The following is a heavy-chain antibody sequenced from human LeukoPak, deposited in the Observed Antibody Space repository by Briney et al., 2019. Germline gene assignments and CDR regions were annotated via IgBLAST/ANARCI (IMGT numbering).Heavy chain of an antibody. CDR3: ARGTQRWLLFNPSTNNWFDP. J-gene: IGHJ5*02. Sequence: ASVKVSCKASGYTFTSYDINWVRQATGQGLEWMGWMNPNSGNTGYAQKFQGRVTMTRNTSISTAYMELSSLRSEDTAVYYCARGTQRWLLFNPSTNNWFDPWGQGTLVTVSS. CDR2: MNPNSGNT. CDR1: GYTFTSYD. V-gene: IGHV1-8*01. D-gene: IGHD5-24*01.